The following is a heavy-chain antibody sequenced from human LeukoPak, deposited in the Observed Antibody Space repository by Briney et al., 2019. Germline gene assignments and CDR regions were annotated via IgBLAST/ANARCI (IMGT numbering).Heavy chain of an antibody. V-gene: IGHV4-34*01. CDR2: INHSGST. CDR1: GGSFSGYY. Sequence: PSETLSLTCAVYGGSFSGYYWSWIRQPPGKGLECSGEINHSGSTNYNPSLRSRVTISVDTSKNQVSLQLSSVTAAHTAVYYCARGARTLRYFDWALFDYWGQGTLVTFSS. CDR3: ARGARTLRYFDWALFDY. J-gene: IGHJ4*02. D-gene: IGHD3-9*01.